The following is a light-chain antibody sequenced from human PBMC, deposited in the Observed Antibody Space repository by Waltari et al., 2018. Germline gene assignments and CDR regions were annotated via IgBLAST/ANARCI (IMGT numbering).Light chain of an antibody. CDR3: QQYYNLPLT. CDR2: WAS. CDR1: QTVLYSSNNKNY. V-gene: IGKV4-1*01. Sequence: DIVMTQSPDSLAVSLGERATINCKSSQTVLYSSNNKNYLAWYQQKPGQPPKALIYWASTRDSGVPDRFSGSGSGTEFTLTISSLQAEDVAIYYCQQYYNLPLTFGGGTKVEIK. J-gene: IGKJ4*01.